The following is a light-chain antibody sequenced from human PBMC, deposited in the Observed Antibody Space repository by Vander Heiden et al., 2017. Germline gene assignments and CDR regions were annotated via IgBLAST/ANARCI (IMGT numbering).Light chain of an antibody. Sequence: FMLTQPHSVSGSPGQTVTITCTRSSGGIGLNYVQWYQQRPGSSPTCVSYEDTQRPSGVPDRFSGSIDISSDDASPPISGLKTEDEAEDYCQCYDATSHDVFGTGTKLTVL. CDR1: SGGIGLNY. V-gene: IGLV6-57*01. CDR3: QCYDATSHDV. CDR2: EDT. J-gene: IGLJ1*01.